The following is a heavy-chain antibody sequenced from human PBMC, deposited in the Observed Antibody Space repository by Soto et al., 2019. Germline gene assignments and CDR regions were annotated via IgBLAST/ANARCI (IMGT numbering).Heavy chain of an antibody. Sequence: GGSLILSCAASGFTFSSYIMNWVRQAPGKGLEWVSYISSSGSTIYYADSVKGRFTISRDNAKNSLYLQMNSLRAEDTAVYYCAREQADSSGYYYALIDYWGQGTLVTVSS. CDR3: AREQADSSGYYYALIDY. CDR2: ISSSGSTI. J-gene: IGHJ4*02. CDR1: GFTFSSYI. D-gene: IGHD3-22*01. V-gene: IGHV3-48*04.